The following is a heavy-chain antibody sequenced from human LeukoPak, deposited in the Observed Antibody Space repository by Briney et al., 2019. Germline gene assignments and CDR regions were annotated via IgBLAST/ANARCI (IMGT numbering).Heavy chain of an antibody. CDR2: ISYNGAST. CDR3: SKLRVRLTTSGQDY. J-gene: IGHJ4*02. D-gene: IGHD3-3*01. V-gene: IGHV3-23*01. CDR1: ELSFSIYV. Sequence: PGGALRLSCAASELSFSIYVMYWVRQAPGKGLEWVSAISYNGASTDYAASVKSRFTISRDNTKNTLYLQMNSLRGEHTPVYYCSKLRVRLTTSGQDYWGQGTMVTVCS.